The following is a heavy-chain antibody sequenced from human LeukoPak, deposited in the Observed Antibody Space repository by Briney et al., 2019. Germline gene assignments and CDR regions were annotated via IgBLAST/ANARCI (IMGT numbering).Heavy chain of an antibody. J-gene: IGHJ6*04. V-gene: IGHV5-10-1*01. CDR1: GYSFTSYW. CDR3: ARGGDYGSGSYYNSDYYYGMDV. D-gene: IGHD3-10*01. Sequence: GESLRISCKGSGYSFTSYWISWVRQMPGKGLEWMGRIDPSDSYTNYSPSFQGHVTISADKSISTAYLQWRSLKASDTAMYYCARGGDYGSGSYYNSDYYYGMDVWGKGTTVTVSS. CDR2: IDPSDSYT.